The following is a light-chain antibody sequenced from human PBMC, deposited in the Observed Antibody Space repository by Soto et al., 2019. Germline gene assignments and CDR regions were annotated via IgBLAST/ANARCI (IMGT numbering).Light chain of an antibody. Sequence: QSVLTQPPSVSGAPGQRVTISCSGSSSNIGAGYDVHWYQQLPGTAPKLLIYGNSNRPSGVPDRFSGSKSGTSASLAITWIQAEDEADYYCQSYSSSLSGYVFGTGTKLTVL. V-gene: IGLV1-40*01. CDR3: QSYSSSLSGYV. CDR1: SSNIGAGYD. J-gene: IGLJ1*01. CDR2: GNS.